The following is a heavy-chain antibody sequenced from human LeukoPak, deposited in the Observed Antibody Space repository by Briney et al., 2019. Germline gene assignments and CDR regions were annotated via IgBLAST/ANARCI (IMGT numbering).Heavy chain of an antibody. CDR1: GFTVSSNY. CDR3: ARVRLPESRGSLYFDY. CDR2: IYSGGST. Sequence: GGSLRLSCAASGFTVSSNYMSWVRQAPGKGLEWVSVIYSGGSTYYADSVKGRFTISRDNSKNTLYLQMNSLRAEDTAVYYCARVRLPESRGSLYFDYWGQGTLVTVPS. D-gene: IGHD2-15*01. V-gene: IGHV3-66*02. J-gene: IGHJ4*02.